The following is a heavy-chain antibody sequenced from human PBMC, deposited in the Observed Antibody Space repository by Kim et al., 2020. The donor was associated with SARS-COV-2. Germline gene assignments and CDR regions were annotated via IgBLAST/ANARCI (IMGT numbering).Heavy chain of an antibody. CDR3: ARPRNGDIVVVPAAPDY. CDR2: ISSSSSTI. V-gene: IGHV3-48*02. CDR1: GFTFSSYS. J-gene: IGHJ4*02. D-gene: IGHD2-2*01. Sequence: GGSLRLSCAASGFTFSSYSMNWVRQAPGKGLEWVSYISSSSSTIYYADSVKGRFTISRDNAKNSLYLQMNSLRDEDTAVYYCARPRNGDIVVVPAAPDYWGQGTLVTVSS.